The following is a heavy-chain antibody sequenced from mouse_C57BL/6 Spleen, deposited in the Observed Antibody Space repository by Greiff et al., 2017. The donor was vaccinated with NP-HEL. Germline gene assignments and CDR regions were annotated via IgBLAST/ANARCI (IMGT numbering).Heavy chain of an antibody. CDR3: AREVYWYFDV. CDR1: GFTFSSYA. J-gene: IGHJ1*03. V-gene: IGHV5-4*01. Sequence: EVKLVESGGGLVKPGGSLKLSCAASGFTFSSYAMSWVRQTPEKRLEWVATISDGGSYTYYPDNVKGRFTISRDNAKNNLYLQMSHLKSEDTAMYYCAREVYWYFDVWGTGTTVTVSS. CDR2: ISDGGSYT.